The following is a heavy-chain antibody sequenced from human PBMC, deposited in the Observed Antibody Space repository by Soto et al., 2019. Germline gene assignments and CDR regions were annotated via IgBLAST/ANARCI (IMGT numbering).Heavy chain of an antibody. J-gene: IGHJ4*02. CDR1: GGSIDTSNTF. V-gene: IGHV4-39*01. Sequence: SETLHLTRDVSGGSIDTSNTFWRWVRQPPGKVLSFIGSVYHIGVAYYSPSLKSRVTVSVDTSKNQLSLRLNSVTAADPAVYYWLILVEAATRPTYSDSSGQALMVTVSS. CDR2: VYHIGVA. D-gene: IGHD2-15*01. CDR3: LILVEAATRPTYSDS.